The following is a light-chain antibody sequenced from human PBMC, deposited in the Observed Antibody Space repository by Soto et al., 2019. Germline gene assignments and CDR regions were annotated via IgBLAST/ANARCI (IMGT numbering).Light chain of an antibody. J-gene: IGKJ1*01. Sequence: EIVLTQSPGTLSLSPGERATLSCMASQSVSSSYLAWYQQKPGQAPRILIYDASSRAIGIPDRFSGSGSGTDLTLTISSLEPEDFAVYYCQKYGSSPRTCGQGTKVDIK. CDR3: QKYGSSPRT. CDR2: DAS. CDR1: QSVSSSY. V-gene: IGKV3-20*01.